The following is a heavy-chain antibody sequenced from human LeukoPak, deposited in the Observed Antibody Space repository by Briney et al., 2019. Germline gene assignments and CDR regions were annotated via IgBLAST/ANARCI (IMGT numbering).Heavy chain of an antibody. D-gene: IGHD6-13*01. CDR3: TRDWGAASGY. J-gene: IGHJ4*02. CDR2: ISYDGSNK. CDR1: RFTFSTYA. Sequence: GGSLRLSCAASRFTFSTYAMHWVRQAPGTGLEWVAVISYDGSNKYYADSVKGRFTISRDNSKNTLYLQMNSLRAEDTALYYCTRDWGAASGYWGQGTLVTVSS. V-gene: IGHV3-30-3*01.